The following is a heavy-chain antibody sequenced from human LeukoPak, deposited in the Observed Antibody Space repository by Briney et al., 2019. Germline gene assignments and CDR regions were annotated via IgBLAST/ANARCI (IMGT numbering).Heavy chain of an antibody. CDR1: GYTLTKLS. J-gene: IGHJ4*02. CDR2: FDPEAGET. CDR3: AVALVGASGYFDY. D-gene: IGHD1-26*01. V-gene: IGHV1-24*01. Sequence: GASVKVSCKVSGYTLTKLSMHWVRQAPGKGLEYMGGFDPEAGETIFAQGFQGRVTLTEDTSTDTAFMELSSLRSDDTAVYYCAVALVGASGYFDYWGQGTLVTVSS.